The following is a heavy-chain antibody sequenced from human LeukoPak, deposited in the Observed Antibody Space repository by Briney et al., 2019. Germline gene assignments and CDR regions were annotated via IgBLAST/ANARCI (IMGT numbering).Heavy chain of an antibody. J-gene: IGHJ4*02. V-gene: IGHV3-30*18. Sequence: GGSLRLSCAASGFTFSTYSMNWVRQAPGKGLELVALISYEGSDEYYADSVKGRFTISRDNSKNTLYLQMNSLRAEDTAVYYCAKDRHYESNVLGYWGQGTLVTVSS. CDR2: ISYEGSDE. CDR3: AKDRHYESNVLGY. D-gene: IGHD3-22*01. CDR1: GFTFSTYS.